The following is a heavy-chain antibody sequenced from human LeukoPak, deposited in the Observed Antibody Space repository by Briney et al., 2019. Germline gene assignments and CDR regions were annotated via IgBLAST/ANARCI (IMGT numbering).Heavy chain of an antibody. J-gene: IGHJ6*02. CDR3: ARDLAGFGEPRYAMDV. D-gene: IGHD3-10*01. CDR1: GYTFTGYC. V-gene: IGHV1-2*02. CDR2: VNPNNGGT. Sequence: GASVQVSCKASGYTFTGYCIHWVRQAPGQGLEWMGWVNPNNGGTKYTQKFQGRVTMTRDTSISTAYMELSGLGSDDTAVYYCARDLAGFGEPRYAMDVCGQGTTVTVSS.